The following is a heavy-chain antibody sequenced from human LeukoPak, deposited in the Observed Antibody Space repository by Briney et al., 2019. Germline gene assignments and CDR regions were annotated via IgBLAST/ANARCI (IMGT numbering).Heavy chain of an antibody. CDR2: INHSGST. CDR1: GGSFSGYY. CDR3: ARSMTTVNWFDP. V-gene: IGHV4-34*01. D-gene: IGHD4-4*01. J-gene: IGHJ5*02. Sequence: SETLSLTCAVYGGSFSGYYWSWIRQPPGKGLEWIGEINHSGSTNYNPSLKSRVTISVDTSKNQFSLKLSSVTAADTAVYYCARSMTTVNWFDPWSQGTLVTVSS.